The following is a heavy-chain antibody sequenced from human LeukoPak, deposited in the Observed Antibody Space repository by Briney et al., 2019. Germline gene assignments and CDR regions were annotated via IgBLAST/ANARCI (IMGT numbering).Heavy chain of an antibody. CDR2: IYTSGST. J-gene: IGHJ5*02. D-gene: IGHD4-11*01. CDR1: GGSISSSSYY. CDR3: ARDHTQYPGDWFDP. V-gene: IGHV4-61*02. Sequence: PSETLSLTCTVSGGSISSSSYYWSWIRQPAGTGLEWIGRIYTSGSTNYNPSLKSRVTMSVDTSKNQFSLKLSSVTAADTAVYYCARDHTQYPGDWFDPWGQGTLVTVSS.